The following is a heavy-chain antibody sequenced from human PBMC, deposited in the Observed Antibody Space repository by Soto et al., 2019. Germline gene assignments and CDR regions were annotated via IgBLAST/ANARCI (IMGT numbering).Heavy chain of an antibody. Sequence: PSETLSLTCNVSGGSISSSSYYWSWIRQPAGKGLEWIGRIYTSGSTNYNPSLKSRVTMSVDTSKNQFSLKLSSVTAADTAVYYCARDRIAAAGWFDPWGQGTLVTVSS. V-gene: IGHV4-61*02. CDR3: ARDRIAAAGWFDP. CDR2: IYTSGST. D-gene: IGHD6-13*01. J-gene: IGHJ5*02. CDR1: GGSISSSSYY.